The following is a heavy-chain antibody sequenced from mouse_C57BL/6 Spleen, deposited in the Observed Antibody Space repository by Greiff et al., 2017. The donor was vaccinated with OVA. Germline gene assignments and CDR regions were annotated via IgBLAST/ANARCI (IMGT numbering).Heavy chain of an antibody. CDR1: GYTFTDYY. CDR3: AREINWDGFDY. J-gene: IGHJ2*01. V-gene: IGHV1-76*01. CDR2: IYPGSGNT. D-gene: IGHD4-1*01. Sequence: QVQLQQSGAELVRPGASVKLSCKASGYTFTDYYINWVKQRPGQGLEWIARIYPGSGNTYYNEKFKGKATLTAEKSSSTAYMQLSSLTSEDSAVYFCAREINWDGFDYWGQGTTLTVSS.